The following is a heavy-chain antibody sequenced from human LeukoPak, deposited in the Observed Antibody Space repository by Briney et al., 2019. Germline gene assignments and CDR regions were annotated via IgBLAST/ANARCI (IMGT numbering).Heavy chain of an antibody. CDR2: IRSKANSYDS. V-gene: IGHV3-73*01. J-gene: IGHJ4*02. CDR3: TRVLSDSRSAKFDY. D-gene: IGHD6-13*01. CDR1: GFTFSDSA. Sequence: GGSLRLSCAASGFTFSDSAMHWVRQASGKGLEWVGRIRSKANSYDSAHAASVKGRFTISGANSKNTVYLQMKTLKTEAMDEYYCTRVLSDSRSAKFDYWGEASLASVCS.